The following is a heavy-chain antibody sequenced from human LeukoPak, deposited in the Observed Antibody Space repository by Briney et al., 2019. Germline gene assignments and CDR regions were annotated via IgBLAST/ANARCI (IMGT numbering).Heavy chain of an antibody. V-gene: IGHV3-30*02. CDR2: IRFDGSKK. CDR1: GFTFSTYG. CDR3: AKDVRAAAPFDAFDI. D-gene: IGHD2-2*01. J-gene: IGHJ3*02. Sequence: GGSLRLSCAASGFTFSTYGMHWLRQAPGKGLEWVAFIRFDGSKKYYADSVKGRFTISRDNSKNTLYLQMNSLRAEDTAVYYCAKDVRAAAPFDAFDIWGQGTMVTVSS.